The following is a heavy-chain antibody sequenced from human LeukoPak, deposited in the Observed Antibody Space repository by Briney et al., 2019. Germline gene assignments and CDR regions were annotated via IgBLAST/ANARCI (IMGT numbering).Heavy chain of an antibody. J-gene: IGHJ5*02. V-gene: IGHV1-69*05. CDR2: IIPIFGTA. CDR3: ARDTYYDFWSGYYSNNWFDP. Sequence: SVKVSCKASGGTFSSYAISWVRQAPAQGLEWMGGIIPIFGTANYAQKLQGRVTITTDESTSTAYMELSSLRSEDTAVYYCARDTYYDFWSGYYSNNWFDPWGQGTLVTVSS. D-gene: IGHD3-3*01. CDR1: GGTFSSYA.